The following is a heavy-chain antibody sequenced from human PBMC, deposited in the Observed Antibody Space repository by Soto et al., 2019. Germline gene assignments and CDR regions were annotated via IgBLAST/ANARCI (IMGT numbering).Heavy chain of an antibody. CDR1: GYTFTSYG. CDR2: ISAYNGNT. CDR3: ARDTLRHIVVVTGYFQH. Sequence: ASVKVSCKASGYTFTSYGISWVRQAPGQGLEWMGWISAYNGNTNYAQKLQGRVTMTTDTSTSTAYMELRSLRSDDTAVYYCARDTLRHIVVVTGYFQHWGQGTLVTVSS. D-gene: IGHD2-21*02. V-gene: IGHV1-18*01. J-gene: IGHJ1*01.